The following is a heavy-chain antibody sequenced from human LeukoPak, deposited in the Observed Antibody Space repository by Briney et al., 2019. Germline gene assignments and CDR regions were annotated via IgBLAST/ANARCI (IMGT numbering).Heavy chain of an antibody. D-gene: IGHD1-26*01. V-gene: IGHV1-2*02. Sequence: ASVKVSCKASGYTFTGYYMHWVRQAPGQGLEWMGWINPNSGGTNYAQKFQGRVTMTRDTSISTAYMELSRLRSDDTAVYYCARVVPWELPPANDYWGQGTLVTVSS. J-gene: IGHJ4*02. CDR2: INPNSGGT. CDR3: ARVVPWELPPANDY. CDR1: GYTFTGYY.